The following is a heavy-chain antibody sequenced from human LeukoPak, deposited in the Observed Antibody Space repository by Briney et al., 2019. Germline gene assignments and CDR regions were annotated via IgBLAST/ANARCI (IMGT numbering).Heavy chain of an antibody. D-gene: IGHD2-2*01. CDR3: ARAVSSALAFDI. Sequence: SETLSLTCTVSGGSVSSGSYYWSWIRQHPGKGLEWIGYIYYSGSTYYNPSLKSRITISADTSKNQFSLKLSSVTAADTAVYYCARAVSSALAFDIWGQGTMVTVSS. CDR2: IYYSGST. V-gene: IGHV4-31*03. J-gene: IGHJ3*02. CDR1: GGSVSSGSYY.